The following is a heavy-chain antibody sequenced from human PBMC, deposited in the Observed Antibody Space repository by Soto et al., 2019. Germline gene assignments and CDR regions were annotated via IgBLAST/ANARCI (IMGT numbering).Heavy chain of an antibody. CDR2: IYHSGST. CDR1: GGSISSSNW. Sequence: PSETLSLTCAVSGGSISSSNWWSWVRQPPGKGLEWIGEIYHSGSTNYNPSLKSRVTISVGKSKNQFSLKLSSVTAADTAVYYCARARYCSSTSCFLYYYYGMDVWGQWTTVTVSS. CDR3: ARARYCSSTSCFLYYYYGMDV. D-gene: IGHD2-2*01. J-gene: IGHJ6*02. V-gene: IGHV4-4*02.